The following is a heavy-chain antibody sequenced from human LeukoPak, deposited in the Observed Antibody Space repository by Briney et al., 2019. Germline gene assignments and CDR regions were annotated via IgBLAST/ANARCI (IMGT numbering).Heavy chain of an antibody. D-gene: IGHD2-2*01. CDR2: FRSCCGPL. CDR3: AREEYQLLWEYYYYYMEV. V-gene: IGHV3-48*01. J-gene: IGHJ6*03. CDR1: VFTFSSYT. Sequence: PGGPLRLSRALSVFTFSSYTLSLDPPAPGEGLELVSYFRSCCGPLHYADPLKGRFPITRDNAKNSLFLQMDSLRAEDTAVYYCAREEYQLLWEYYYYYMEVWGKGTTVTVSS.